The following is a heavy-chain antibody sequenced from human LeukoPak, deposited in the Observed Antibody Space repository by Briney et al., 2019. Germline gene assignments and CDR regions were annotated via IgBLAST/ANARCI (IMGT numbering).Heavy chain of an antibody. V-gene: IGHV3-7*01. Sequence: GGSLRLSCAASGFTFSSYWMGWVPQAPGKGLEWVANIKQDGSEKYYVDSVKGRFTISRDNAKNSLYLQMNSLRAEDTAVYYCKGRLRAFDIWGQGTMVTVSS. CDR3: KGRLRAFDI. CDR1: GFTFSSYW. J-gene: IGHJ3*02. D-gene: IGHD5/OR15-5a*01. CDR2: IKQDGSEK.